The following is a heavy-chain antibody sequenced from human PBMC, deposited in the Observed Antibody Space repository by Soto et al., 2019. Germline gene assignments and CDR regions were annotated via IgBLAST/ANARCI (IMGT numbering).Heavy chain of an antibody. V-gene: IGHV4-4*07. CDR2: IYSSGST. J-gene: IGHJ6*02. CDR3: AREGGYFDSSGYGVYHYYGVHV. Sequence: PSETLSLTCTVSGGPISPYYWSWIRQPAGKGLEWIGHIYSSGSTNYNSPLKSRVSMSLDTARNQIYLKVKSVNDADTAVYYCAREGGYFDSSGYGVYHYYGVHVWGRGNTVPASS. D-gene: IGHD3-22*01. CDR1: GGPISPYY.